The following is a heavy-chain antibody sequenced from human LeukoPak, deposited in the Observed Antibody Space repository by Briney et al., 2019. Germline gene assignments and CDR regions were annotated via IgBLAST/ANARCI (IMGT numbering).Heavy chain of an antibody. CDR2: FDPEDGET. Sequence: ASVKVSCKVSGYTLTELSMHWVRQAPGKGLEWMGGFDPEDGETIYAQKFQGRVTMTRDTSTSTVYMELSSLRSEDTAVYYCARAISAGYSSRSDAFDIWGQGTMVTVSS. J-gene: IGHJ3*02. CDR1: GYTLTELS. D-gene: IGHD6-13*01. V-gene: IGHV1-24*01. CDR3: ARAISAGYSSRSDAFDI.